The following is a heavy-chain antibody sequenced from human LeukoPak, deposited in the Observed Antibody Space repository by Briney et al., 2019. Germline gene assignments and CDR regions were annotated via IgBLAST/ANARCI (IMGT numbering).Heavy chain of an antibody. J-gene: IGHJ4*02. CDR1: GFTFSTYW. D-gene: IGHD5-24*01. Sequence: GGSLRLSCAPSGFTFSTYWMSWVGQAPGKGVEWVANINQEGRETYYAGSVKGRFTIFRDNAKNSLYLQMDSLRVEDTAVYYCANGDGFDYWGQGTLVIVSS. V-gene: IGHV3-7*01. CDR3: ANGDGFDY. CDR2: INQEGRET.